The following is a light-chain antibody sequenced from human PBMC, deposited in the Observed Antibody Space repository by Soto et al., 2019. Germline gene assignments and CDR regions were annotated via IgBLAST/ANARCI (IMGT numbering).Light chain of an antibody. V-gene: IGLV2-11*01. CDR2: DVD. CDR3: CSFAGTYTVV. CDR1: GSDVGGYDF. Sequence: QSALTQPRSVSGSPGQSVTLSCSGTGSDVGGYDFVSWYQQHPGRAPKLMIYDVDKRPSGVPDRYSGSKSGNTASLTISGLQAEDEADYYCCSFAGTYTVVFGGGTKVTVL. J-gene: IGLJ2*01.